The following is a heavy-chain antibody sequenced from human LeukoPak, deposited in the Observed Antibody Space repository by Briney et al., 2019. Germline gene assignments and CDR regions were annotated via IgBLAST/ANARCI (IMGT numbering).Heavy chain of an antibody. Sequence: PGGSLRLSCAASGFTFSSYAMSWVRQAPGEGLEWVSTISGSGASTYYADSVKGRFTVSRDNSKNTLYLQMNSLRAEDTAVCYCANPERILGAPLYYWGQGTLVTVSS. V-gene: IGHV3-23*01. CDR3: ANPERILGAPLYY. J-gene: IGHJ4*02. D-gene: IGHD1-26*01. CDR2: ISGSGAST. CDR1: GFTFSSYA.